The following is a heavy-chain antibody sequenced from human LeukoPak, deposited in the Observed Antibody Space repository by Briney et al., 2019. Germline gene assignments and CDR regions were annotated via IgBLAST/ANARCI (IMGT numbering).Heavy chain of an antibody. CDR2: INPNSGGT. V-gene: IGHV1-2*02. CDR1: GYTFTGYY. D-gene: IGHD3-10*01. Sequence: ASVKVSCKASGYTFTGYYMHWVRQAPGQGLEWMGWINPNSGGTNYAQKFQGRVTMTRDTSISTAYMELSRLRSDDTAVYYCASELLLGYGSGSFNDYWGQGTLVTVSS. J-gene: IGHJ4*02. CDR3: ASELLLGYGSGSFNDY.